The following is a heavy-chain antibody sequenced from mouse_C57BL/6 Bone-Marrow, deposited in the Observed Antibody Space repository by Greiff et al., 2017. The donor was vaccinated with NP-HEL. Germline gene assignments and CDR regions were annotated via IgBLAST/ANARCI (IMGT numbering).Heavy chain of an antibody. CDR3: ARSVICLYYFDY. CDR1: GYTFTSYW. D-gene: IGHD2-13*01. Sequence: QVQLKQPGTELVKPGASVKLSCKASGYTFTSYWMHWVKQRPGQGLEWIGNINPSNGGTNYNEKFKSKATLTVDKSSSTAYMQLSSLTSEDSAVYYCARSVICLYYFDYWGQGTTLTVSS. J-gene: IGHJ2*01. V-gene: IGHV1-53*01. CDR2: INPSNGGT.